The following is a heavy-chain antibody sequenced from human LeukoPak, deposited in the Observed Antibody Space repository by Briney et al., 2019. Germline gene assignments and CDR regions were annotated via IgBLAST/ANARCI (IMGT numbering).Heavy chain of an antibody. Sequence: SETLSLTCTVSGGSISSYYWSWIRQPPGKGLEWLGYIYYSGSTNYNPSLKSRVTISVDTSKKQFSLKLSSVTAADTAVYYCARAKLGYCSGGSCYSYWFDPWGQGTLVTVSS. V-gene: IGHV4-59*01. CDR3: ARAKLGYCSGGSCYSYWFDP. CDR2: IYYSGST. J-gene: IGHJ5*02. D-gene: IGHD2-15*01. CDR1: GGSISSYY.